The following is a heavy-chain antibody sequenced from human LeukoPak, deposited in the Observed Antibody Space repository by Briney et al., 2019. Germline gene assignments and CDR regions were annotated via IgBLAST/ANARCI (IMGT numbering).Heavy chain of an antibody. V-gene: IGHV1-18*01. CDR3: ARAGGWAREDYKADAFGI. D-gene: IGHD6-19*01. J-gene: IGHJ3*02. CDR2: ISAYNGNT. Sequence: ASVKVSFKASGYTFTNFGISWVRQAPGQGLEWMGWISAYNGNTNYAQKVQGRVTMTVDTSTSTAYMELRSLRSDDTAVYYCARAGGWAREDYKADAFGIWGQGTMVTVSS. CDR1: GYTFTNFG.